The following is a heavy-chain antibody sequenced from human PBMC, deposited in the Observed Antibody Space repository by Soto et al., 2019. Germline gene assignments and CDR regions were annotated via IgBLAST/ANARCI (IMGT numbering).Heavy chain of an antibody. CDR1: GFTFSSYS. J-gene: IGHJ4*02. CDR3: ARGAMTETLFAY. Sequence: PGGSLRLSCAASGFTFSSYSMNWVRQAPGKGLEWVSSISSSSRYIYYADSVKGRFTISRDSANNSLYLQMNSLRAEDTAVYYGARGAMTETLFAYWGQGTLVTVSS. CDR2: ISSSSRYI. D-gene: IGHD2-21*02. V-gene: IGHV3-21*01.